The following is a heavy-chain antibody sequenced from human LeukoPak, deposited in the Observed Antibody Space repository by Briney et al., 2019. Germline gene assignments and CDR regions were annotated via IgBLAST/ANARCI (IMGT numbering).Heavy chain of an antibody. D-gene: IGHD2-2*01. CDR3: ARGGAGIVVVPAATAHFDY. V-gene: IGHV1-46*01. CDR2: INPSGGST. CDR1: GYTFTSYY. J-gene: IGHJ4*02. Sequence: ASVKVSCKASGYTFTSYYMHWVRQAPGQGLECMGIINPSGGSTSYAQKFQGRVTMTRNTSISTAYMELSSLRSEDTAVYYCARGGAGIVVVPAATAHFDYWGQGTLVTVSS.